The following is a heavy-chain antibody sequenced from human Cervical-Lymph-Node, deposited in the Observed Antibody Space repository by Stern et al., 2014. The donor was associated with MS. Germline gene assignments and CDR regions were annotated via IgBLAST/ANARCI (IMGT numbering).Heavy chain of an antibody. D-gene: IGHD3-9*01. CDR1: GYIFISYG. Sequence: VQLVQSGAEAKKPGASVKVSCKASGYIFISYGITWVRQAPGQGLEWMGWISADNGNTNYAQKLQGRVNMTRDTSTTTAYMELRSLRSDDTAFYYCARGLATTGLNWFDTWGQGTLVTVSS. CDR3: ARGLATTGLNWFDT. J-gene: IGHJ5*02. CDR2: ISADNGNT. V-gene: IGHV1-18*01.